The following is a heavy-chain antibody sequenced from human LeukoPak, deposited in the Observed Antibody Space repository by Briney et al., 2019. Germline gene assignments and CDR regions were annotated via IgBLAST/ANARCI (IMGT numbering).Heavy chain of an antibody. CDR3: ARHLYSGWYYFDY. Sequence: SETLSLTCAVYGGSFSGYYWSWIRQPPGKGLEWIGEINHSGSTNYNPSLKSRVTISVDTSKNQFSLKLSSVTATDTAVYYCARHLYSGWYYFDYWGQGTLVTVSS. V-gene: IGHV4-34*01. D-gene: IGHD6-19*01. J-gene: IGHJ4*02. CDR1: GGSFSGYY. CDR2: INHSGST.